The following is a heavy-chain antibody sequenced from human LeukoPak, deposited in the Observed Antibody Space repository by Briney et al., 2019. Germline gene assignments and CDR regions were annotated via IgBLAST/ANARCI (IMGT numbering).Heavy chain of an antibody. CDR1: GFTFSNAW. V-gene: IGHV3-15*01. CDR2: IKSKTDGGTT. CDR3: TTRVQNYYYYYMDV. Sequence: PGGSLRLSCVASGFTFSNAWMSWVRQAPGKGLEWVGRIKSKTDGGTTDYAAPVKGRFTISRDDSKNTLYLQMNSLKTEDTAVYYCTTRVQNYYYYYMDVWGKGTTVTVSS. J-gene: IGHJ6*03. D-gene: IGHD3-10*01.